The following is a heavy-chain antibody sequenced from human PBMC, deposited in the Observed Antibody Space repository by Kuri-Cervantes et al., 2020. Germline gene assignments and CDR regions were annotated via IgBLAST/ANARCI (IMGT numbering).Heavy chain of an antibody. CDR1: GYTFTSYG. J-gene: IGHJ6*02. CDR2: ISAYNGNT. CDR3: ARDSSQTPLEGPGYGMDV. Sequence: ASVKVSCKASGYTFTSYGISWVRQAPGQGLEWMGWISAYNGNTNYAQKLQGRVTMTTDTSTSTVYMELSSLRSEDTAVYYCARDSSQTPLEGPGYGMDVWGQGTTVTVSS. V-gene: IGHV1-18*01. D-gene: IGHD2/OR15-2a*01.